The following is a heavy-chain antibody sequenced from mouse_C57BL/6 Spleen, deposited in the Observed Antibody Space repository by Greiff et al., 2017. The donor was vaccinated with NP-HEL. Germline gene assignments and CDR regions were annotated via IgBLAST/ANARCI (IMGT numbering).Heavy chain of an antibody. CDR1: GFSLSTFGMG. D-gene: IGHD1-1*01. Sequence: QVTLKESGPGILQPSQTLSLSCSFSGFSLSTFGMGVGWIRQPSGQGLEWLAHIWWDDDKYYNPALKSRPTISKATSKNQVFRKIANVDTADTATYYCARIDGYGSSLYYFDYWGQGTTLTVSS. V-gene: IGHV8-8*01. J-gene: IGHJ2*01. CDR2: IWWDDDK. CDR3: ARIDGYGSSLYYFDY.